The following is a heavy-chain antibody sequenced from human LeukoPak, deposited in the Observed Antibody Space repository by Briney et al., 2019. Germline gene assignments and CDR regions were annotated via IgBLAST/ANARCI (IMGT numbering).Heavy chain of an antibody. J-gene: IGHJ4*02. CDR3: AKGYYDSSL. D-gene: IGHD3-22*01. V-gene: IGHV3-30*18. CDR1: GFTFRSYG. CDR2: ISYDGSNK. Sequence: GGSLRLSCEASGFTFRSYGMHWVRQAPGKGLEWVAVISYDGSNKYYADSVKGRFTISRDNSKNTLYLQMNSLRAEDTAVYYCAKGYYDSSLWGQGTLVTVSS.